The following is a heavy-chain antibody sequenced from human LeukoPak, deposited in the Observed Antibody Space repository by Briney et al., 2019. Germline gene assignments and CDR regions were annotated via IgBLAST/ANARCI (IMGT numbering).Heavy chain of an antibody. CDR1: GFTFTSSA. Sequence: GGSLRLSCAASGFTFTSSAMSWVRQAPGKGLEWVSSITGSGGTTYYADSAKGRFTISRDNSKNTLYLQMNSLRADDTAVYYCAGGRYSTSYAFDIWGQGTTVTVSS. CDR2: ITGSGGTT. CDR3: AGGRYSTSYAFDI. V-gene: IGHV3-23*01. J-gene: IGHJ3*02. D-gene: IGHD1-26*01.